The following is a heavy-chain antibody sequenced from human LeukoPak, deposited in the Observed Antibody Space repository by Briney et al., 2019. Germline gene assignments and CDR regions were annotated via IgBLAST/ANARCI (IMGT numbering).Heavy chain of an antibody. J-gene: IGHJ4*02. CDR1: GGTFSSYA. CDR2: INPSGGST. CDR3: ARGPLFYAYSGSYFDY. V-gene: IGHV1-46*01. Sequence: ASVKVSCKASGGTFSSYAISWVRQAPGQGLEWMGIINPSGGSTSYAQKFQGRVTMTRDTSTSTVYMELSSLRSEDTAVYYCARGPLFYAYSGSYFDYWGQGTLVTVSS. D-gene: IGHD1-26*01.